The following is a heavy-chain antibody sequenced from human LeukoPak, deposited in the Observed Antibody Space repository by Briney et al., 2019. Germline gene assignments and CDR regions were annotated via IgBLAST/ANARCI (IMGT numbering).Heavy chain of an antibody. V-gene: IGHV3-30*03. D-gene: IGHD3/OR15-3a*01. CDR1: GFTFSNHG. J-gene: IGHJ4*02. Sequence: GGTLRLSCAASGFTFSNHGMNWVRQAPGKGLEWVAVISYDGSNKYYADSVKGRFTISRDSYKNTLYLQMNSLSAEDTAVYYCARDSGFSGTQRGEYWGQGTLVTVSA. CDR3: ARDSGFSGTQRGEY. CDR2: ISYDGSNK.